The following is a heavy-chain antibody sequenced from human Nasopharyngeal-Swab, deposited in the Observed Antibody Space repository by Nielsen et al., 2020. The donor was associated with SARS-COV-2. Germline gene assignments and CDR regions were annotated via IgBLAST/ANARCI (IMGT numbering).Heavy chain of an antibody. J-gene: IGHJ4*02. D-gene: IGHD1-1*01. CDR3: ATNFAYNWNDVPDY. CDR1: GYTLTELS. CDR2: FDPEDGET. Sequence: ASVKVSCKVSGYTLTELSMHWVRQAPGKGLEWMEGFDPEDGETIYAQKFQGRVTMTEDTSTDTAYMELSSLRSEDTAVYYCATNFAYNWNDVPDYWGQGTLVTVSS. V-gene: IGHV1-24*01.